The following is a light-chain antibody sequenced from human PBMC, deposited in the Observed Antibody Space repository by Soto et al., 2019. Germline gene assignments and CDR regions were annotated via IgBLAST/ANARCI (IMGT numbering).Light chain of an antibody. CDR2: EVS. CDR1: SSDVGAYNR. CDR3: TSYVGSSNVNWV. Sequence: QSALTQPPSASGSPGQSVTISCTGTSSDVGAYNRVSWYQHHPGKAPKLMIYEVSKRPSGVPDRFSGSKSGNTASLTVSGLQAEDEADYYCTSYVGSSNVNWVFVGGTKLTVL. J-gene: IGLJ3*02. V-gene: IGLV2-8*01.